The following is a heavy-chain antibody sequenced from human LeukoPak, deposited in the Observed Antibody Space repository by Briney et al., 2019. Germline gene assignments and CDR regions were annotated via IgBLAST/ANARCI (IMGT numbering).Heavy chain of an antibody. CDR3: ARLFSYSSGWYRYNEEIENWFDP. V-gene: IGHV4-39*01. J-gene: IGHJ5*02. CDR2: IYYSGST. Sequence: PSETLSLTCTVSGGSISSSSYYWGWIRQPPGKGLEWIGSIYYSGSTYYNPSLKSRVTISVDTSKNQFSLKLSSVTAADTAVYYCARLFSYSSGWYRYNEEIENWFDPWGQGTLVTVSS. D-gene: IGHD6-19*01. CDR1: GGSISSSSYY.